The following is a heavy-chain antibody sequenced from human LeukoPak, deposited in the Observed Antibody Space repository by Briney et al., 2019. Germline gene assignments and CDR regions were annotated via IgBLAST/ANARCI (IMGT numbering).Heavy chain of an antibody. J-gene: IGHJ2*01. Sequence: SESLSLTCTVSAVSISSYYWSWIRQPPGKGLEWIGYISYSGSTSYSPSLESRITISLDTSKNQFSLKLTSVTAADTAVYYCARTDIVLMVYAIVHFDLWGRGTLVTVSS. CDR3: ARTDIVLMVYAIVHFDL. CDR1: AVSISSYY. CDR2: ISYSGST. V-gene: IGHV4-59*08. D-gene: IGHD2-8*01.